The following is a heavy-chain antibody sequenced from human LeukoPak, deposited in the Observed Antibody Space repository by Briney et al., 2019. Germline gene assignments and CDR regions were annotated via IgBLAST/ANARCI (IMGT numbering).Heavy chain of an antibody. CDR1: GGSISSTSYY. J-gene: IGHJ4*02. V-gene: IGHV4-61*05. Sequence: PSETLSHTCIVSGGSISSTSYYWSWIRQPPGKGLEWIGYIYHSGSTDYNPSIKSRVTISVDTSKSQFSLKLTSVTAADTAVYYCATLTTVVTAYYFDYWGQGTLVTVSS. CDR3: ATLTTVVTAYYFDY. D-gene: IGHD4-23*01. CDR2: IYHSGST.